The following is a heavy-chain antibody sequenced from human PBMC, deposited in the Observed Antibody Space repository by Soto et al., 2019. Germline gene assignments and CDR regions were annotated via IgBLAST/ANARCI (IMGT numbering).Heavy chain of an antibody. J-gene: IGHJ4*02. CDR2: IIPIFGTA. CDR1: GGTFSSYA. CDR3: AGDSSGYYYVPTDY. D-gene: IGHD3-22*01. Sequence: GASVKVSCKASGGTFSSYAISWVRQAPGQGLEWMGGIIPIFGTANYAQKFQGRVTITADESTSIAYMELSSLRSEDTAVYYCAGDSSGYYYVPTDYWGQGTLVTVSS. V-gene: IGHV1-69*13.